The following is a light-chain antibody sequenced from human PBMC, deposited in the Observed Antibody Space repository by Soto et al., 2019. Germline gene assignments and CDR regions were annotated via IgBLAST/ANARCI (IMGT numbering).Light chain of an antibody. CDR1: RTDVGSYDL. V-gene: IGLV2-23*02. CDR3: CSYAGTSSFVL. Sequence: QSALTQPASVSGSPGQSITISCTGTRTDVGSYDLVSGYQQLPGKVPKLVIYEVTKRPSGVSNRFSGSKSGNTASLTISGLQAEDEADYYCCSYAGTSSFVLFGGGTKLTVL. CDR2: EVT. J-gene: IGLJ2*01.